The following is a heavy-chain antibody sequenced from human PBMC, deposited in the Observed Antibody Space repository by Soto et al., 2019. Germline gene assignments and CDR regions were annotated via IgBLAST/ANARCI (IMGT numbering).Heavy chain of an antibody. J-gene: IGHJ4*02. Sequence: VASVKVSFKASGGTFSSYTISWVRQAPGQGLEWMGRIIPILGIANYAQKFQGRVTITADKSTSTAYMELSSLRSEDTAVYYCARVSSGWHWYFDYWGQGTLVTV. CDR1: GGTFSSYT. D-gene: IGHD6-19*01. CDR2: IIPILGIA. V-gene: IGHV1-69*02. CDR3: ARVSSGWHWYFDY.